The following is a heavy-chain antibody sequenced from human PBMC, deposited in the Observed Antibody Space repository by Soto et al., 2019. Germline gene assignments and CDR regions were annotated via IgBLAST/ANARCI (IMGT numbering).Heavy chain of an antibody. CDR3: ARGVPYYYDSSGYLTDY. CDR2: INPNSGGT. V-gene: IGHV1-2*02. J-gene: IGHJ4*02. CDR1: GYTFTGYY. Sequence: ASVKVSCKASGYTFTGYYMHWVRQAPGQGLEWMGWINPNSGGTIYAQKFQGRVTMTRDTSISTAYMELSRLRSDDTAVYYCARGVPYYYDSSGYLTDYWGQGTLVTVSS. D-gene: IGHD3-22*01.